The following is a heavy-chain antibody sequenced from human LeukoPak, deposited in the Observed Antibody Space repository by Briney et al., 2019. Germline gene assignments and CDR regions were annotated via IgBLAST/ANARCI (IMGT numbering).Heavy chain of an antibody. CDR3: AREPRDCTGGTCHSGGGYYFEY. J-gene: IGHJ4*02. CDR2: VSGSGANT. Sequence: PGGSLRLSCAASGFTFSSYAMSWVRQAPGKGLEWVSAVSGSGANTYHSDSVRGRFTISRDNSKNTLRLQMNSLRAEDTAVFYCAREPRDCTGGTCHSGGGYYFEYWGQGILVTVSS. V-gene: IGHV3-23*01. CDR1: GFTFSSYA. D-gene: IGHD2-8*02.